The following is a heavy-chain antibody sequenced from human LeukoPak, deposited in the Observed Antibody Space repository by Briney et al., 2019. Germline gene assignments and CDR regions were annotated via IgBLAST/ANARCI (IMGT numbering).Heavy chain of an antibody. Sequence: GTSVKVSCKASGFTFTSSAVQWVRQARGQRLEWIGWIVAGSGNTNYAQKFQERVTTTRDMSTSTAYMELSSLRSEDTAVYYCATRGTAMAISNFDYWGQGTLVTVSS. D-gene: IGHD5-18*01. V-gene: IGHV1-58*01. CDR1: GFTFTSSA. J-gene: IGHJ4*02. CDR2: IVAGSGNT. CDR3: ATRGTAMAISNFDY.